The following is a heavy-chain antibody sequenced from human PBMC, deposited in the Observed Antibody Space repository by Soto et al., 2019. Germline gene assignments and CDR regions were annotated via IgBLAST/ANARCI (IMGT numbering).Heavy chain of an antibody. J-gene: IGHJ4*02. CDR2: INPSGGST. Sequence: ASVKVSCKASGYTFTSYYMHWVRQAPGQGLEWMGIINPSGGSTSYAQKFQGRVTMTRDTSTSTVYMELSSLRSEDTAVYYCARVPWPLNHRELYFDYWGQGTLVTVSS. CDR3: ARVPWPLNHRELYFDY. CDR1: GYTFTSYY. V-gene: IGHV1-46*01.